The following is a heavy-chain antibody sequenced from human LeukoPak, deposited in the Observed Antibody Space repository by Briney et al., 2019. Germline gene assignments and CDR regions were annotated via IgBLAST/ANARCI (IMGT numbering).Heavy chain of an antibody. CDR1: EFTFSSYA. V-gene: IGHV3-30*18. J-gene: IGHJ4*02. Sequence: GGSLRLSCAAPEFTFSSYAMHWGRQAPGKGLGWVALVSTDGGDKYYADSVKGRFTISRDNSKNTLYLQMNSLRGEDTGIYYCAKAHLLDWLLPFDYWGQGTLVTVSS. D-gene: IGHD3/OR15-3a*01. CDR2: VSTDGGDK. CDR3: AKAHLLDWLLPFDY.